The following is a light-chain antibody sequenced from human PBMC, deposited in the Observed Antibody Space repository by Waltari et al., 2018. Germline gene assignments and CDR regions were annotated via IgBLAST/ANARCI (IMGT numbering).Light chain of an antibody. Sequence: SYALTQPPSVSVSPGQTASITCSGDKLGEKYACWYQQKPGQSPVLVIYQDNKRPSGIPERFSGSNSGHTATLPISGTQAMDEADYYCQAWDNSLVVFGTGTAVTVL. CDR3: QAWDNSLVV. J-gene: IGLJ1*01. V-gene: IGLV3-1*01. CDR2: QDN. CDR1: KLGEKY.